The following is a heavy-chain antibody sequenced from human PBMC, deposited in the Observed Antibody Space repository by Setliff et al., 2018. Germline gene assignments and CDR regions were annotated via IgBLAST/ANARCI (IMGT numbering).Heavy chain of an antibody. CDR1: GYSFRSDDY. J-gene: IGHJ6*03. Sequence: PSETLSLTCDVSGYSFRSDDYWAWIRQPAGKGLEWIGHIYIGGSANYNPSLKSRVTMSIDTSKNQFSLKLNSVTGADMAVYYCAREQWLDPPGYYYMDVWAKGTTVTVSS. D-gene: IGHD6-19*01. V-gene: IGHV4-4*07. CDR2: IYIGGSA. CDR3: AREQWLDPPGYYYMDV.